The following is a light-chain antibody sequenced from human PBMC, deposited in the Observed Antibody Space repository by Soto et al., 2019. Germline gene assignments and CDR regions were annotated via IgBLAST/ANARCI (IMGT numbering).Light chain of an antibody. CDR2: GAS. J-gene: IGKJ5*01. CDR1: QSVTTR. V-gene: IGKV3-20*01. Sequence: IVLTQSPGTLSLSPGERVTLSCRASQSVTTRLAWYQHQPGQAPRLLMSGASRRATGIPDRFSGSASGTDFTLTISRLEPEDFAVYFCQQYSDLPMTFSQGTRLEIK. CDR3: QQYSDLPMT.